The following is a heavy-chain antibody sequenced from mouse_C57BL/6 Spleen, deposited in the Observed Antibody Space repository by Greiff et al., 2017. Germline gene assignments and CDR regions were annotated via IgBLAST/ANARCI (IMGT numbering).Heavy chain of an antibody. Sequence: DVKLVESGGGLVKPGGSLKLSCAASGFTFSSYAMSWVRQTPAKRLEWVATISDGGSYTYYPDNVQGRFTISRDNAKNNLYLQMSHLKSEDTAMYYCARDDDYDVMSAYWGQGTLVTVSA. CDR3: ARDDDYDVMSAY. V-gene: IGHV5-4*01. CDR1: GFTFSSYA. D-gene: IGHD2-4*01. J-gene: IGHJ3*01. CDR2: ISDGGSYT.